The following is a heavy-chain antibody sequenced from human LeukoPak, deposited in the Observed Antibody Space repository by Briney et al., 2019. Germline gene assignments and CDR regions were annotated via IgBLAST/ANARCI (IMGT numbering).Heavy chain of an antibody. D-gene: IGHD5-18*01. CDR2: ISYSGNS. CDR1: GGSISSYY. J-gene: IGHJ4*02. CDR3: ARGTVEYSYGDLYDY. Sequence: PSETLSLTCTVSGGSISSYYWSWIRQPPGKGLEWIGYISYSGNSDYHPSLKSRVTMSVDASKNQCSLKLTSVTAADTAVYYCARGTVEYSYGDLYDYWGQGTLVTISS. V-gene: IGHV4-59*01.